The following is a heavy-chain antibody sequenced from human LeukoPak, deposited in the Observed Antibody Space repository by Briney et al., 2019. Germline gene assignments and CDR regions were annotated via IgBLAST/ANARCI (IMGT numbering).Heavy chain of an antibody. D-gene: IGHD2-2*01. CDR1: VGSFCGYD. V-gene: IGHV4-34*01. Sequence: SETLSLTCAVYVGSFCGYDWSWIRHPPNKGREWLGEINHSGGTNYNPSLKSRVTISIDTSKNQFSLKLRSVTAADTALYYCTRSPPPGATAYGVVDLWGQGTLVTVSS. J-gene: IGHJ4*02. CDR3: TRSPPPGATAYGVVDL. CDR2: INHSGGT.